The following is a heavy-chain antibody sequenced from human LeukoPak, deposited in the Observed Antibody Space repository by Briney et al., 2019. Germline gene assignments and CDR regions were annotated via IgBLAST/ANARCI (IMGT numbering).Heavy chain of an antibody. Sequence: PSETLSLTCTVSGGSISSSGYYWGWIRQPPGKGLEWIGSIYYSGSTYYNPSLKSRVTISVDTSKNQFSLKLSSVTAADTAVYYCASGDGYNLDYYYYYMDVWGKGTTVTVSS. D-gene: IGHD5-24*01. J-gene: IGHJ6*03. CDR1: GGSISSSGYY. CDR2: IYYSGST. CDR3: ASGDGYNLDYYYYYMDV. V-gene: IGHV4-39*01.